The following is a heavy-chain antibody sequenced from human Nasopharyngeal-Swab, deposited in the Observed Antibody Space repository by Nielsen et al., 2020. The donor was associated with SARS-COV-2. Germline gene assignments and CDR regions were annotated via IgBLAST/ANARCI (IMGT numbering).Heavy chain of an antibody. J-gene: IGHJ4*02. D-gene: IGHD3-9*01. Sequence: PGKGLEWIGYIDNSGTTDHNPPLKSRVTISVDTSKNQFSLKVNSVTAADTAVYYCARLGRYYDTLSGYARHFDYWGQGILVTVSS. CDR2: IDNSGTT. V-gene: IGHV4-30-4*01. CDR3: ARLGRYYDTLSGYARHFDY.